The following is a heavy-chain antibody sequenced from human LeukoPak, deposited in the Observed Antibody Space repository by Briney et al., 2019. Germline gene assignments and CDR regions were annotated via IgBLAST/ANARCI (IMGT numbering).Heavy chain of an antibody. V-gene: IGHV3-23*01. CDR1: GCTFSSYA. CDR2: ISGSGGST. CDR3: AGGRRAVARTFDY. J-gene: IGHJ4*02. D-gene: IGHD6-19*01. Sequence: GGSLRLSCAGSGCTFSSYAMSWVRQAPGKGLEWVPAISGSGGSTYYADSVKGRFTISRDNSKNTLYLQMNTLRAEDTAVYYCAGGRRAVARTFDYWGQGTLVTVSS.